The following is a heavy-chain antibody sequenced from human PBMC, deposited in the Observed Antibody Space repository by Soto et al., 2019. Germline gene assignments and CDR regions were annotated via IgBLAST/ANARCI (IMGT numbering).Heavy chain of an antibody. CDR1: GASIRSNNR. J-gene: IGHJ4*02. V-gene: IGHV4-4*02. CDR3: ARVYSGSYSDS. CDR2: IFHSGGT. Sequence: QVQLQESGPGLVKPSGALSLTCAVSGASIRSNNRWSWVRQPPGKGLEWIGEIFHSGGTNYNPSLKTRVTISVDNSKNQFSLKLSSVTAADTAVYYCARVYSGSYSDSWGQGTLVTVSS. D-gene: IGHD1-26*01.